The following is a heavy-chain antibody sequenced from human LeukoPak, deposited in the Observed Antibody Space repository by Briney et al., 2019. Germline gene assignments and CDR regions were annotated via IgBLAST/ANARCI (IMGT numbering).Heavy chain of an antibody. CDR2: INHSGST. CDR1: GGSFSGYY. D-gene: IGHD5-18*01. CDR3: ARGTPHGYSGSYNYYYGMDV. J-gene: IGHJ6*02. V-gene: IGHV4-34*01. Sequence: SETLSLTCAVCGGSFSGYYWSWIRQPPGKGLEWIGEINHSGSTNYNPSLKSRVTISVDTSKNQFSLKLSSVTAADTAVYYCARGTPHGYSGSYNYYYGMDVWGQGTTVTVSS.